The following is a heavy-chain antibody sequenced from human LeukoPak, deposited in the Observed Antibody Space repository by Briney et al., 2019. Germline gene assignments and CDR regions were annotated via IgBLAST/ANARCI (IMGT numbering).Heavy chain of an antibody. D-gene: IGHD6-13*01. CDR3: ARDRLRSSWSPGWFDP. J-gene: IGHJ5*02. CDR2: IYYIGST. CDR1: GDSVSRSSYY. Sequence: SETLSLTCTVSGDSVSRSSYYWTWIRQPPGKGLEWIGYIYYIGSTNYNPSLRGRLTMSVDTSKNQFSLRLSSVIAADTAVYYCARDRLRSSWSPGWFDPWGQGTLVTVSS. V-gene: IGHV4-61*01.